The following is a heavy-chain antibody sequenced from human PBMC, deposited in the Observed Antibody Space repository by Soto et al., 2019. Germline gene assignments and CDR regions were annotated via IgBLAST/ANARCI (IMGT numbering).Heavy chain of an antibody. D-gene: IGHD2-15*01. Sequence: QVQLQESGPGLVKPSETLSLTCTVSGGSVSSGSYYWSWIRQPPGKGLEWIGYIYYRGSTNYNPSLKTRVTISVDTSKNQFSLKLSSVTAADTAVYYCARDGSSYFDPWGQGTLVTVSS. CDR3: ARDGSSYFDP. CDR2: IYYRGST. V-gene: IGHV4-61*01. CDR1: GGSVSSGSYY. J-gene: IGHJ5*02.